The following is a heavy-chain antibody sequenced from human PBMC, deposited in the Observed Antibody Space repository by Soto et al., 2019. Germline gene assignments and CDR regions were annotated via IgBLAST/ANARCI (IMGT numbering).Heavy chain of an antibody. CDR1: GLTFSDYA. CDR3: ARDRPPVVPANLRSTSTSNAITL. CDR2: ISSGGGDF. V-gene: IGHV3-30-3*01. Sequence: GSLRLSCEVSGLTFSDYAFHWVRRAPGKGLEWISVISSGGGDFYYSDSVKGRCTISRDNSRSTLYLQMTSLRDEDTAVYHCARDRPPVVPANLRSTSTSNAITLSGPGTMLIASS. J-gene: IGHJ6*02. D-gene: IGHD2-2*01.